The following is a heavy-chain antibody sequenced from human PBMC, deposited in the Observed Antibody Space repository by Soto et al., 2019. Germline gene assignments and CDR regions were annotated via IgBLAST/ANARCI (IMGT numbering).Heavy chain of an antibody. Sequence: QVQLVQSGAEVKRPGSSVKVSCKASGDMFRNSAFTWVRQAPGQGLAWMGVIIPLFRKTDVAQKFQGRVNLTADESTSSLYMEVSSLTSEDTAVYYCARARLSNGDPNIYFFYGVDVWGQGTTITVSS. D-gene: IGHD3-10*01. CDR2: IIPLFRKT. V-gene: IGHV1-69*01. CDR1: GDMFRNSA. J-gene: IGHJ6*02. CDR3: ARARLSNGDPNIYFFYGVDV.